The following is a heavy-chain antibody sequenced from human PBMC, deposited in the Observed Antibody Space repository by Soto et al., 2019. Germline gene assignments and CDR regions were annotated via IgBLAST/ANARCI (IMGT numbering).Heavy chain of an antibody. CDR2: IYYSGST. CDR3: ARDRGIAARLSDPKVRYYYYGMDV. V-gene: IGHV4-61*01. CDR1: GGSVSSGSYY. Sequence: QVQLQESGPGLVKPSETLSLTCTVSGGSVSSGSYYWSWIRQPPGKGLEWIGYIYYSGSTNYNPSLKSRVTISVDTSKNQFSLKLSSVTAADTAVYYCARDRGIAARLSDPKVRYYYYGMDVWGQGTTVTVSS. D-gene: IGHD6-6*01. J-gene: IGHJ6*02.